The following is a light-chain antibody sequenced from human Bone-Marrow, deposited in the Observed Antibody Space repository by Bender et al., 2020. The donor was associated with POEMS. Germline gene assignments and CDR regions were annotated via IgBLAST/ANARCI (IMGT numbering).Light chain of an antibody. CDR3: SSYTSSSILDWV. V-gene: IGLV2-14*03. CDR2: GVT. CDR1: SSDVGGHDY. J-gene: IGLJ3*02. Sequence: QSALTQPRSVSGSPGQSITISCTGTSSDVGGHDYVSWYQQHPGKAPKLLIHGVTNRPSGVSNRFSGSKSGNTASLTISGLQAEDEADYYCSSYTSSSILDWVFGGGTKLTVL.